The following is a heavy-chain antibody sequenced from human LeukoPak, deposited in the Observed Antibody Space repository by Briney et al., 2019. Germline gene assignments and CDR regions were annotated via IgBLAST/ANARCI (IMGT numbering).Heavy chain of an antibody. Sequence: ASVKVSCKASGYTFTSYGISWVRQAPGQGLEWMAWIGTYNVNTNYAQKLQGRVSMTTDTSTSTAYMELRSLRSDDTAVYHCARGHTYYDILTGLDYWGQGTLVTVSS. J-gene: IGHJ4*02. CDR1: GYTFTSYG. CDR3: ARGHTYYDILTGLDY. V-gene: IGHV1-18*01. D-gene: IGHD3-9*01. CDR2: IGTYNVNT.